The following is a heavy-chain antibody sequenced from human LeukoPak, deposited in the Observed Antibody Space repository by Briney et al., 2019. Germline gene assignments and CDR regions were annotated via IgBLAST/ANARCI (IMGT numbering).Heavy chain of an antibody. CDR3: VRDWNGDFFHS. D-gene: IGHD4-17*01. Sequence: SQTLSLTCIVSGDSISSGTFYWTWLRQPAGKELEWIGRISPSGNTNYNPSLESRVTISRDTSKYQFSLRLTSVTAADTAVYYCVRDWNGDFFHSWGQGTLVTVFS. CDR1: GDSISSGTFY. CDR2: ISPSGNT. J-gene: IGHJ4*02. V-gene: IGHV4-61*02.